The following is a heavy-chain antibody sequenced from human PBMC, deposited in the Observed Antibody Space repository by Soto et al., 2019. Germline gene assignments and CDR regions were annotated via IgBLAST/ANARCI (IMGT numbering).Heavy chain of an antibody. V-gene: IGHV3-23*01. J-gene: IGHJ4*02. CDR3: AKDFTSNQLSGSSYYFDY. D-gene: IGHD6-6*01. Sequence: GGSLRLSCAASGFTFSSYAMSWVRQAPGKGLEWVSAISGSGGSTYYADSVKGRFTISRDNSKNTLYLQMNRLRAEDTAVYYCAKDFTSNQLSGSSYYFDYWGQGTLVTVSS. CDR1: GFTFSSYA. CDR2: ISGSGGST.